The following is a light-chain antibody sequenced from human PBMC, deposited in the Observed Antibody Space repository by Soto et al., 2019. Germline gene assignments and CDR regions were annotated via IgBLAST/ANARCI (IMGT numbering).Light chain of an antibody. CDR2: DAS. CDR1: QSVSSK. Sequence: EIVMTQSPATLSVSPGERATLSCRASQSVSSKLAWYQQKPGQAPRLLIYDASTRATGIPARFSGSGSGTEFTLTISSLQSEDFALYYCQQYNNWPPYTFGQGTKLEI. V-gene: IGKV3-15*01. CDR3: QQYNNWPPYT. J-gene: IGKJ2*01.